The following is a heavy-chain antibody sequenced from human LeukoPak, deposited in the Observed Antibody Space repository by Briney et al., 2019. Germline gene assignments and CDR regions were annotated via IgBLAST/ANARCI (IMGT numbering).Heavy chain of an antibody. V-gene: IGHV3-53*01. CDR3: ARVWELSYDY. CDR2: IYNDGST. J-gene: IGHJ4*02. Sequence: GGSLRLSCAASGFSVSTDHMSWVRQAPGKRLEWVSVIYNDGSTYYADTVKGRFTISRDNSKNTVDLLVNSLRAEDTAVYYCARVWELSYDYWGQGTLVTVSS. D-gene: IGHD3-16*02. CDR1: GFSVSTDH.